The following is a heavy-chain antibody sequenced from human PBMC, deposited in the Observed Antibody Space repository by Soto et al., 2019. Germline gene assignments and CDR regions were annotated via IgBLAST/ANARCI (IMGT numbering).Heavy chain of an antibody. CDR2: IYYSGST. J-gene: IGHJ5*02. D-gene: IGHD3-3*01. Sequence: TLSLTCTVSGGSISSGGYYWSWIRQHPGKGLEWIGYIYYSGSTYYNPSLKSRVTISVDTSKNQFSLKLSSVTAADTAVYYCARVLRFLECFPNRFAPSGQRTLVTVSS. CDR3: ARVLRFLECFPNRFAP. V-gene: IGHV4-31*03. CDR1: GGSISSGGYY.